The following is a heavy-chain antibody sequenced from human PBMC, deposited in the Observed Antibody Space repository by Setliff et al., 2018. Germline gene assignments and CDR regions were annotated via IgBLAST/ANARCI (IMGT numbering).Heavy chain of an antibody. J-gene: IGHJ4*02. Sequence: PSETLSLTCTVSGGSISSYYWGWIRQPPGKGLEWIGSIYYSGSTYYNPSLKSRVTIPVDTSKKQFSLKLSSVTAADTAVYYCARHPGYCSGGSCHAYDCWGQGTLVTVSS. CDR2: IYYSGST. CDR3: ARHPGYCSGGSCHAYDC. D-gene: IGHD2-15*01. V-gene: IGHV4-39*01. CDR1: GGSISSYY.